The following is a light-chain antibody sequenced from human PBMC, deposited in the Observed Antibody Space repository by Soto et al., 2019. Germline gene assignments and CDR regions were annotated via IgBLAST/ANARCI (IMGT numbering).Light chain of an antibody. J-gene: IGKJ5*01. CDR2: LGS. Sequence: DLVMTQSPLSLPVTPGEPASISCRSSQSLLDTNGYNYLDWYLQKPGQSPQLLIYLGSHRASGVPDRFSGSGSGTDFTLKISRVEAEDVGVYCCMQALQTLPLTFGPGTRLEIK. V-gene: IGKV2-28*01. CDR3: MQALQTLPLT. CDR1: QSLLDTNGYNY.